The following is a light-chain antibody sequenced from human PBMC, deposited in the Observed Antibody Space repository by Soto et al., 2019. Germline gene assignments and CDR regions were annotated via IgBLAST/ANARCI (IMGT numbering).Light chain of an antibody. CDR2: DAS. CDR3: QQYNIGVPCT. CDR1: QSVSIR. V-gene: IGKV3-15*01. J-gene: IGKJ1*01. Sequence: EIIMTLSPGILSVSPGERATLSCRASQSVSIRVAWYQQRPGQAPRLLIFDASTRATGIPARFSGSGSGTEFTLTISSLQAEEFAVYYCQQYNIGVPCTFGEGTKVDIK.